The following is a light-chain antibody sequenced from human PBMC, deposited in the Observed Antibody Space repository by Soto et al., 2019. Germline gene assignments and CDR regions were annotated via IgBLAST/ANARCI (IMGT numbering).Light chain of an antibody. CDR2: DVS. CDR1: SSDVGGYNY. J-gene: IGLJ7*01. Sequence: QCALTQPASVSGSPGQSITISCTGTSSDVGGYNYVSWYQHHPGKAPKLMIYDVSNRPSGVSNRFSGSKSGNTASLTISGLQAEDEADYYCSSYTSSSTVVFGGGTQLTVL. CDR3: SSYTSSSTVV. V-gene: IGLV2-14*03.